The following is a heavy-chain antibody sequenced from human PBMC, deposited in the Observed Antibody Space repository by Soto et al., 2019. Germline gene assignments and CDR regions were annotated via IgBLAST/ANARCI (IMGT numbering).Heavy chain of an antibody. J-gene: IGHJ5*02. CDR1: GFTFSSYA. D-gene: IGHD1-20*01. Sequence: PGGSLRLSCAASGFTFSSYAMNWVRQAPGKGLEWVSVITGSGDSTYYADSVKGRFTISRDNSKNTLYVQMNSLRAEDTAVYYCAKAISGYNAPLDPWGQGTLVTVSS. V-gene: IGHV3-23*01. CDR3: AKAISGYNAPLDP. CDR2: ITGSGDST.